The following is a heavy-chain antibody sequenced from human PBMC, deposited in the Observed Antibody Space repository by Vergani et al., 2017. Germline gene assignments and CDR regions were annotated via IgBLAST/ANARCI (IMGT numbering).Heavy chain of an antibody. V-gene: IGHV3-15*01. J-gene: IGHJ4*02. CDR1: GFTFSNAW. CDR3: TTDESDNWNDLLIY. D-gene: IGHD1-1*01. CDR2: IKSKTDGGTT. Sequence: EVQLVESGGGLVKPGGSLRLSCAASGFTFSNAWMSWVRQAPGKGLEWVGRIKSKTDGGTTDYAAPVKGRFTISRDDSKNTLYLQMNSLKTEDTAVYYCTTDESDNWNDLLIYWGQGTLVTVSS.